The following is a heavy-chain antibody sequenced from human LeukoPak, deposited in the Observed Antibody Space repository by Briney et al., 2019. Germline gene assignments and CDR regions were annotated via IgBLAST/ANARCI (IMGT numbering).Heavy chain of an antibody. CDR2: INNDGSI. D-gene: IGHD3-3*01. V-gene: IGHV3-53*01. Sequence: GGSLRLSCAATGFTVSNSYMSWVRQAPGKGLEWVSIINNDGSIFYADPVKGRFTISRDNSKNTLFLQMNSLRADDTAVYYCAKDPMGAYYSLKDYFDYWGQGTLVTVS. J-gene: IGHJ4*02. CDR3: AKDPMGAYYSLKDYFDY. CDR1: GFTVSNSY.